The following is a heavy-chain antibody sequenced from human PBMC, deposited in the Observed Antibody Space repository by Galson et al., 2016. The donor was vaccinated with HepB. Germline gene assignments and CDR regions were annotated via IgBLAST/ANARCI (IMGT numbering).Heavy chain of an antibody. CDR3: ATLGGHYGYDPSYYFDY. CDR1: GYSLRELS. Sequence: SVKVSCKVSGYSLRELSMHWVRQAPGKGLEWMGGFDPNDDETVYAQKLQGRVTMTEDTSTDTAYMELSSLKSEDTAVYYCATLGGHYGYDPSYYFDYWGQGTQVTVSS. D-gene: IGHD5-12*01. J-gene: IGHJ4*02. V-gene: IGHV1-24*01. CDR2: FDPNDDET.